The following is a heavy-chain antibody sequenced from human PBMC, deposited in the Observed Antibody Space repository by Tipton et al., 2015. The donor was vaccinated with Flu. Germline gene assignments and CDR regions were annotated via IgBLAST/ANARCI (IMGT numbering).Heavy chain of an antibody. CDR3: ARGLLWDVAGDDAFDI. CDR1: GFTFSSYS. CDR2: ISSSSSYI. J-gene: IGHJ3*02. V-gene: IGHV3-21*01. Sequence: SLRLSCAASGFTFSSYSMNWVRQAPGKGLEWVSSISSSSSYIYYADSVKGRFTISRDDAKNSLYLQMNSLRAEDTAVYYCARGLLWDVAGDDAFDIWGQGTMVTVSS. D-gene: IGHD1-26*01.